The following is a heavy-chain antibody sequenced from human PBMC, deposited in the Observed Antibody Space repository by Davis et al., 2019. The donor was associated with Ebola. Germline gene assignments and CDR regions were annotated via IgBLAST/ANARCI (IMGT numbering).Heavy chain of an antibody. CDR2: ISSNGGST. CDR1: GFTFRDYA. CDR3: ARGPSIYLTATTRPPDY. V-gene: IGHV3-64*02. J-gene: IGHJ4*02. Sequence: GESLKISCAASGFTFRDYALHWVRQAPGKGLEYVSAISSNGGSTYYADSVKGKFTISRDNSKNTLYLQMGSLRADDMAVYYCARGPSIYLTATTRPPDYWGQGTLVTVSS. D-gene: IGHD1-20*01.